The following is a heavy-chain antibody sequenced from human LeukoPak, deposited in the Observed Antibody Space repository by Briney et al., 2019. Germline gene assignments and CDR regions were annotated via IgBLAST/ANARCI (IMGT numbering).Heavy chain of an antibody. Sequence: GASVKVSCKASGYTFTGYYMHWVRQAPGQGLEWMGWINPNSGGTNYAQKFQGRVTMTRDTSISTAYMELSRLRSDDTAVYYCARGEVVPAASCNWFDPWGQGTLVTVSS. V-gene: IGHV1-2*02. CDR1: GYTFTGYY. D-gene: IGHD2-2*01. CDR3: ARGEVVPAASCNWFDP. J-gene: IGHJ5*02. CDR2: INPNSGGT.